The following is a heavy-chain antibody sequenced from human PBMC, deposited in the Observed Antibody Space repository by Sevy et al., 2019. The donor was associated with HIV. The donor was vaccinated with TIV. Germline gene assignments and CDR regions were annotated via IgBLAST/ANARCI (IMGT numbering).Heavy chain of an antibody. CDR3: VRAIQSEGSF. CDR1: GFSLETYW. CDR2: IKEDDTVK. Sequence: GGSLRLSCAASGFSLETYWMNWVRQAPGKPLEWVANIKEDDTVKYYVDSVKVRFTIFRDNGRNLVYLVMNNMRVEDTALYYCVRAIQSEGSFWGQGTLVTVSS. D-gene: IGHD2-2*02. V-gene: IGHV3-7*04. J-gene: IGHJ4*02.